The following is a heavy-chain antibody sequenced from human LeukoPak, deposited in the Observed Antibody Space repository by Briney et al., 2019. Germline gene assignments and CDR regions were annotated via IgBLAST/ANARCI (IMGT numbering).Heavy chain of an antibody. Sequence: GGSLRLSCATSGFTFGDYAMTWVRQAPGKGLECVGFIGSRASGGTTEYAASVKGRFTISRDDSNSIAYLQMNSLKTEDTAVYYCARLVSYHFDPWGQGTLVTVSP. CDR1: GFTFGDYA. CDR2: IGSRASGGTT. CDR3: ARLVSYHFDP. V-gene: IGHV3-49*04. D-gene: IGHD6-6*01. J-gene: IGHJ5*02.